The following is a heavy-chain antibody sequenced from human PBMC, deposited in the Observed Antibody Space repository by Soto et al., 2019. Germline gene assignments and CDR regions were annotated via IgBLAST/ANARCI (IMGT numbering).Heavy chain of an antibody. CDR2: MNPNSGNT. CDR3: ARGYVGRCDCYPQYNYFDP. D-gene: IGHD2-21*02. J-gene: IGHJ5*02. V-gene: IGHV1-8*01. CDR1: GNTFTSYD. Sequence: QVQLVQSGAEVRKPGASVKVSCMASGNTFTSYDINWVRQATGQGLEWMGWMNPNSGNTSYAQKFQGRVTMTRSSSISTSYMELSNRRSEDTAVYYCARGYVGRCDCYPQYNYFDPRGQGTLVTVSS.